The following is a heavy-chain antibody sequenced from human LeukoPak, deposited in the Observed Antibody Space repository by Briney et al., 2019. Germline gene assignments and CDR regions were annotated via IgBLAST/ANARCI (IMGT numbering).Heavy chain of an antibody. Sequence: PSETLSLTCTVSGGSISSYYWSWIRQPPGKGLEWIGYIYYSGSTNYNPSLKSRVTISVDTSKNQFSLKLSSVTAADTAVYYCARDLDGDPNWFDPWGQGTLVTVSS. J-gene: IGHJ5*02. D-gene: IGHD4-17*01. V-gene: IGHV4-59*01. CDR3: ARDLDGDPNWFDP. CDR2: IYYSGST. CDR1: GGSISSYY.